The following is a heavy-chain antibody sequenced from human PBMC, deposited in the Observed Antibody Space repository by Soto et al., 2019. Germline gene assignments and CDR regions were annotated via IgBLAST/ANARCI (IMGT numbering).Heavy chain of an antibody. CDR2: IDWDDDK. V-gene: IGHV2-70*01. Sequence: SGPTLVNPTQTLTLTCTFSGFSLSTSGMCVSWIRQPPGKALEWLALIDWDDDKYYSTSLKTRLSISKDTSKNQVALTMTNMDLVDTATYSCARTFNGFPDYWGQGTLVTVSS. J-gene: IGHJ4*02. D-gene: IGHD2-8*01. CDR3: ARTFNGFPDY. CDR1: GFSLSTSGMC.